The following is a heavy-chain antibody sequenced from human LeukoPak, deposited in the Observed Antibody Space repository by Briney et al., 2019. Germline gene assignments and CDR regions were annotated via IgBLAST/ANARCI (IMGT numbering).Heavy chain of an antibody. V-gene: IGHV3-33*01. J-gene: IGHJ4*02. CDR3: ATGDQWQPNY. CDR2: IWDDGSET. CDR1: GFTFSRVA. D-gene: IGHD4-17*01. Sequence: GRSLRLSCAASGFTFSRVAMHRVRQAPGKGLEWVAIIWDDGSETLYADSVRGRFTISRDNSKNMLYLQMSSLRAEDTAVYYCATGDQWQPNYWGQGTLVTVSS.